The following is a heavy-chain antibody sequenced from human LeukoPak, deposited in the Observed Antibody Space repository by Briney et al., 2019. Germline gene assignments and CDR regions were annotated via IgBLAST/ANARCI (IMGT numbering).Heavy chain of an antibody. J-gene: IGHJ4*02. CDR3: AGLVGRYSSGLYYYYFDY. CDR1: GDSINSLDL. D-gene: IGHD3-22*01. CDR2: MYLSGTT. V-gene: IGHV4-4*02. Sequence: SETLSLTCTVSGDSINSLDLWSWVRQPPGKGLEWIGEMYLSGTTHSNPSVKRRVTISIDKSKNQFFLNLSSVTAADTAVYYCAGLVGRYSSGLYYYYFDYWGQGTLVTVSS.